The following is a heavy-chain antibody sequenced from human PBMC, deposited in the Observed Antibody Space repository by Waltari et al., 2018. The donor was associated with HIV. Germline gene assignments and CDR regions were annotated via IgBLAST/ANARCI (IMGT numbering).Heavy chain of an antibody. CDR1: GGSIRSNY. V-gene: IGHV4-59*01. Sequence: QVQLQESGPGLVKPSETLSLTCIVSGGSIRSNYWSWIRQPPGKGLEWIGYIYYSGNINYNPSLKSRVTISIDTSKNQFSLKLSSVTAADTAVYYCARVDDSSGYYYEPYLDYWGQGTLVTVSS. D-gene: IGHD3-22*01. CDR3: ARVDDSSGYYYEPYLDY. J-gene: IGHJ4*02. CDR2: IYYSGNI.